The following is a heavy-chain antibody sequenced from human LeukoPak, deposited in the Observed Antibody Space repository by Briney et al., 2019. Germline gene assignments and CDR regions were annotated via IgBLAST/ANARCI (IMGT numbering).Heavy chain of an antibody. CDR3: ARRHGAGNWFDS. J-gene: IGHJ5*01. Sequence: GESLKISCKGSGFIYINYWIGWVRQMPGQGLEWMGIIYPGDSDTRYSPPFQGQVTISVDRSINTAYLQWSSLKASDTAMYYCARRHGAGNWFDSWGQGTLVTVSS. CDR1: GFIYINYW. V-gene: IGHV5-51*01. CDR2: IYPGDSDT.